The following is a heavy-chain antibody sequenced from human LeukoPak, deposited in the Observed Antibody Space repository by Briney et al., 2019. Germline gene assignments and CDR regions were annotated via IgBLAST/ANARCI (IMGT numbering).Heavy chain of an antibody. D-gene: IGHD1-26*01. Sequence: GGSLRLSRAASGFTFSSYAMNWVRQAPGKGLERFSGIGTSAGSTSYADSVKGRFTISRDNSRNTLYLQMNSLRVEDTAVYYCAKKVGGIYAFDIWGQGTMVTVSS. V-gene: IGHV3-23*01. CDR1: GFTFSSYA. J-gene: IGHJ3*02. CDR2: IGTSAGST. CDR3: AKKVGGIYAFDI.